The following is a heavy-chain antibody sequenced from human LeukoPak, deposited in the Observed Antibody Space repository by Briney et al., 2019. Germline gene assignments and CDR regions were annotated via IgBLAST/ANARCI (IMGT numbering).Heavy chain of an antibody. CDR1: GGTFSGYA. Sequence: GASVKVSCKASGGTFSGYAISWVRQAPGQGLEWMGGITPMFGTAKYAQKFQGRVTITADESTSTAYMELSSLRSEDTAVYYCARDSSEFRSLIFHWGQGTLVTVSS. CDR3: ARDSSEFRSLIFH. CDR2: ITPMFGTA. J-gene: IGHJ1*01. V-gene: IGHV1-69*13. D-gene: IGHD3-9*01.